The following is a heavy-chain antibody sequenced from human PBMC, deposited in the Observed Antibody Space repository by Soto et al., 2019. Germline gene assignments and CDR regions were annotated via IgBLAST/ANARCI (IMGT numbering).Heavy chain of an antibody. CDR1: GFTFSSYS. D-gene: IGHD6-19*01. CDR2: ISSSSSYI. CDR3: AREGIAVAGTDAFDI. Sequence: EVQLVESGGGLVKPGGSLRHSCAASGFTFSSYSMNWVRQAPGKGLEWVSSISSSSSYIYYADSVKGRFTISRDNAKNSLYLQMNSLRAEDTAVYYCAREGIAVAGTDAFDIWGQGTMVTVSS. J-gene: IGHJ3*02. V-gene: IGHV3-21*01.